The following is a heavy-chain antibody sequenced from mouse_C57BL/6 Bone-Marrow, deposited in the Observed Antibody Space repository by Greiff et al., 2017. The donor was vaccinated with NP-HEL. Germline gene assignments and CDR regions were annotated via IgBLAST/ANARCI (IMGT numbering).Heavy chain of an antibody. D-gene: IGHD2-5*01. CDR3: ARVSNYRYFDV. J-gene: IGHJ1*03. V-gene: IGHV3-6*01. CDR1: GYSITSGYY. Sequence: EVKLMESGPGLVKPSQSLSLTCSVTGYSITSGYYWNWIRQFPGNKLEWMGYISYDGSNNYNPSLKNRISITRDTSKNQFFLKLNSVTTEDTATYYCARVSNYRYFDVWGTGTTVTVSS. CDR2: ISYDGSN.